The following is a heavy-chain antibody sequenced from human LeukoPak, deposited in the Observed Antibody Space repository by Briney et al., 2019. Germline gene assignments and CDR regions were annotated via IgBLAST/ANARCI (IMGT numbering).Heavy chain of an antibody. CDR3: ASSSRGWWFDP. Sequence: PGGSLRLSCAASGFTFSSYSMNWVRQAPGKGLEWVSSISSSSSYIYYADSVKGRFTISRDNAKNSVYLQMNSLRAEDTAVYYCASSSRGWWFDPWGQGTLVTVSS. CDR1: GFTFSSYS. V-gene: IGHV3-21*01. CDR2: ISSSSSYI. D-gene: IGHD2-15*01. J-gene: IGHJ5*02.